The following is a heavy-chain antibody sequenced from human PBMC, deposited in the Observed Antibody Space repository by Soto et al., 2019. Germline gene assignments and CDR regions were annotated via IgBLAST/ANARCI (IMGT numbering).Heavy chain of an antibody. D-gene: IGHD3-3*01. J-gene: IGHJ3*02. CDR1: GFTVSSNY. V-gene: IGHV3-66*01. CDR2: IYSGGST. Sequence: PGGSLRLSCAASGFTVSSNYMSWVRQAPGKGLEWVSVIYSGGSTYYADSVKGRFTISRDNSKNTLYLQMNSLRAEDTAVYYCARDPRDLRFLETNDAFDIWGQGTMVTVSS. CDR3: ARDPRDLRFLETNDAFDI.